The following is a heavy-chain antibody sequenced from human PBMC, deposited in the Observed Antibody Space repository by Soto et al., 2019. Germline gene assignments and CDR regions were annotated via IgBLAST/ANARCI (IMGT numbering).Heavy chain of an antibody. J-gene: IGHJ4*02. CDR2: ISGSGGST. D-gene: IGHD3-22*01. CDR1: GFSFSSYA. Sequence: PGGSLRLSCAASGFSFSSYAMSWVRQAPGKGLEWVSAISGSGGSTYYADSVKGRFTISRDNSKNTLYLQMNSLRAEDTAVYYCAKRRSDSSGYYPLIDYWGQGTLVTVSS. V-gene: IGHV3-23*01. CDR3: AKRRSDSSGYYPLIDY.